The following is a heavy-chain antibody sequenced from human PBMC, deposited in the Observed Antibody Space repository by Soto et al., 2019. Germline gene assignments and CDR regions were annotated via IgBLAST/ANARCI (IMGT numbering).Heavy chain of an antibody. CDR2: ISAYNGNT. J-gene: IGHJ4*02. D-gene: IGHD4-17*01. CDR3: ARDPPRLRRPGNNEC. CDR1: AYTFTSYG. V-gene: IGHV1-18*01. Sequence: ASVKVSCKASAYTFTSYGISWVRQAPGQGLEWIGWISAYNGNTNYAQKIQGRVTMTTDTSTSTACKKQRKLRSDDTAVYYCARDPPRLRRPGNNECWGQGTLVSVAS.